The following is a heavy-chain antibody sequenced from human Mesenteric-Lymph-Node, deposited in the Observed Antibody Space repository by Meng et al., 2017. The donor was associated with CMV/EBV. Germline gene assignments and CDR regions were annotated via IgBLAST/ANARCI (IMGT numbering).Heavy chain of an antibody. CDR3: AHRRQGLIAAAGTKPVYNWFDP. Sequence: VCVRWTRQPPGKALEWLALIYWDYAKRYSPSLKSRLTITKDTSKNQVVLTMTNMDPVDTATYYCAHRRQGLIAAAGTKPVYNWFDPWGQGTLVTVSS. V-gene: IGHV2-5*02. CDR1: VC. CDR2: IYWDYAK. J-gene: IGHJ5*02. D-gene: IGHD6-13*01.